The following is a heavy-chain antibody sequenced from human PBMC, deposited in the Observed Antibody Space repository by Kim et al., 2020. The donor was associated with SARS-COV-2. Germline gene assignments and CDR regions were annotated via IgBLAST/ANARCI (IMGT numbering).Heavy chain of an antibody. J-gene: IGHJ6*02. D-gene: IGHD3-16*01. V-gene: IGHV5-51*01. CDR2: IYPGDSDT. CDR1: GYSFTSYW. CDR3: ARDRYGGRAGGTSYYYYGMDV. Sequence: GESLKISCKGSGYSFTSYWIGWVRQMPGKGLEWMGIIYPGDSDTRYSPSFQGQVTISADKSISTAYLQWSSLKASDTAMYYCARDRYGGRAGGTSYYYYGMDVWGQGTTVTVSS.